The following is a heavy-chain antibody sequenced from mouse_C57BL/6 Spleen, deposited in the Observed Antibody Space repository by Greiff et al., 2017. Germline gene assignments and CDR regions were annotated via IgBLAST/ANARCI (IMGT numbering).Heavy chain of an antibody. D-gene: IGHD2-3*01. CDR2: IYPSDSET. CDR3: ARLGSIYDGYPAWFAY. J-gene: IGHJ3*01. CDR1: GYTFTSYW. V-gene: IGHV1-61*01. Sequence: QVQLQQPGAELVRPGSSVKLSCKASGYTFTSYWMDWVKQRPGQGLEWIGNIYPSDSETHYNQKFKDKATLSVDNSSSTAYMQLRSLTSEDSAVYYCARLGSIYDGYPAWFAYWGQGTLVTVSA.